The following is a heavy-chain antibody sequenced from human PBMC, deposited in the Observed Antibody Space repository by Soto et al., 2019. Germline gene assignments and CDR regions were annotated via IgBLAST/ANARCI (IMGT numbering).Heavy chain of an antibody. V-gene: IGHV4-31*03. Sequence: QVQLQESGPGLVKPSQILSLTCTVSGASINSGGSYWSWIRQHPGKGLEWIGHIYYSGTTYYNPSLKSRVTISADTSKNQFSLKLSSVTAADTAVYYCAREARGYSGYAAVDYWGQGTLVTVSS. J-gene: IGHJ4*02. CDR1: GASINSGGSY. D-gene: IGHD5-12*01. CDR2: IYYSGTT. CDR3: AREARGYSGYAAVDY.